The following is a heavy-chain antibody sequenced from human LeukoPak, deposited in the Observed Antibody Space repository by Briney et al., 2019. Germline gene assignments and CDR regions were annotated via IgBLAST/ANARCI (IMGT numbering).Heavy chain of an antibody. V-gene: IGHV3-23*01. D-gene: IGHD2-2*01. CDR1: GFTFSSYS. J-gene: IGHJ4*02. Sequence: GGSLRLSCAASGFTFSSYSMSWVRQAPGKGREWVSAISGSGGSTYSADSVKGRFTISRDNSKNTLYLQMNILRAEDTAVYYCAKDGTDFVVVPAAVHFDYWGQGTQVTVSS. CDR2: ISGSGGST. CDR3: AKDGTDFVVVPAAVHFDY.